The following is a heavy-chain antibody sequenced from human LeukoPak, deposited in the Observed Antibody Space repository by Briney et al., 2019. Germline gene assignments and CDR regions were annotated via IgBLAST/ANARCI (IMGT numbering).Heavy chain of an antibody. CDR1: GYTFTGYY. CDR2: ISAYNGNT. D-gene: IGHD3-9*01. CDR3: ARAPRYYDILTGYSYYYYYYMDV. Sequence: GASVKVSCKASGYTFTGYYMHWVRQAPGQGLEWMGWISAYNGNTNYAQKLQGRVTMTTDTSTSTAYMELRSLRSDDTAVYYCARAPRYYDILTGYSYYYYYYMDVWGKGTTVTVSS. V-gene: IGHV1-18*04. J-gene: IGHJ6*03.